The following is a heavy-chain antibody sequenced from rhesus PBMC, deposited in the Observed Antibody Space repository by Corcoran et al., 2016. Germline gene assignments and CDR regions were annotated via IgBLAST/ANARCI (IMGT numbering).Heavy chain of an antibody. CDR1: GFTFSSYG. J-gene: IGHJ2*01. CDR2: ISSASSYI. V-gene: IGHV3S16*01. CDR3: TRGAAAGDWYFDL. Sequence: EVQLVESGGGLVQPGGSLRLSCAASGFTFSSYGMSWVRQAPGKGLEWVSSISSASSYIYYADSVKGRFTISRDNAKNSLSLQMNSLRAEDTAVYYCTRGAAAGDWYFDLWGPGTPITISS. D-gene: IGHD6-31*01.